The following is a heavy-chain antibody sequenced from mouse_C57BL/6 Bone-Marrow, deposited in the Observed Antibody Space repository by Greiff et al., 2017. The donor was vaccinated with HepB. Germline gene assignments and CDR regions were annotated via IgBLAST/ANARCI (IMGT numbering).Heavy chain of an antibody. CDR2: ISNLANSI. D-gene: IGHD1-1*01. Sequence: EVQLVESGGGLVQPGGSLKLSCAASGFTFSDYGMAWVRQAPRKGPEWVAFISNLANSIYYADTVTGRFTISRENAKNTLYLEMSSLRSEDTAMYYCARQNYGSSYYFDYWDRGTTITVSS. CDR3: ARQNYGSSYYFDY. V-gene: IGHV5-15*01. CDR1: GFTFSDYG. J-gene: IGHJ2*01.